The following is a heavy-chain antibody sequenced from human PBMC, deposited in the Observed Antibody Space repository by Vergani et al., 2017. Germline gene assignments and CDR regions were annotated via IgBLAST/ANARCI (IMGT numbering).Heavy chain of an antibody. CDR1: GGSMSGYS. D-gene: IGHD2-21*02. CDR3: ARHLAYCGGDCYPYYDGMDV. CDR2: IYHSGST. V-gene: IGHV4-59*08. Sequence: QVRLQESGPGLVKPSETLSLTCSVSGGSMSGYSWSWIRQPPGKELEWIGYIYHSGSTNYNLSLGTRVTILGDTSKNQFSLKLNSVTAADTAVYYCARHLAYCGGDCYPYYDGMDVWGQGTTVTVSS. J-gene: IGHJ6*02.